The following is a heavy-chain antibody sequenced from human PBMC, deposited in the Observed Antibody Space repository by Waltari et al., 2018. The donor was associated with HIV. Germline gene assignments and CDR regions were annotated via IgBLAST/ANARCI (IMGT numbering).Heavy chain of an antibody. J-gene: IGHJ4*02. D-gene: IGHD3-10*01. V-gene: IGHV3-15*01. CDR3: YGFV. CDR2: IKSKTDGGTE. CDR1: GLTLSHAW. Sequence: EVQLVESGGGLVKPGGSLRLSCAASGLTLSHAWMSWVRQAPGKGLEWVGRIKSKTDGGTEDYAAPVKGRFTISRDDSKNILYLQMNSLKTEDTAVYYCYGFVWGQGTLVTVSS.